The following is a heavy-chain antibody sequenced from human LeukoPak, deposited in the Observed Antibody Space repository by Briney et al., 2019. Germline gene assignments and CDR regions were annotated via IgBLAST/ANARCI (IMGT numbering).Heavy chain of an antibody. CDR2: INPNSGGT. V-gene: IGHV1-2*02. J-gene: IGHJ6*03. Sequence: ASVKVSCKASGYTFTGYYMHWVRQAPGQGLEWMGWINPNSGGTNYAQKFQGRVTMTRDTSISTAYMELSRLSSDDTAVYYCARDHEPMGAYYYYMDVWGKGTTVTISS. D-gene: IGHD3-10*01. CDR3: ARDHEPMGAYYYYMDV. CDR1: GYTFTGYY.